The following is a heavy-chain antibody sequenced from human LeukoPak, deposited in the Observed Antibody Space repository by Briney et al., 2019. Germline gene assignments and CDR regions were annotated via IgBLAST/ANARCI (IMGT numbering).Heavy chain of an antibody. CDR1: GYTFTSYY. Sequence: ASVKVSCKAPGYTFTSYYMHGVRQAPGQWLEWMGMNNPSGGSTTYAQTFHGRVTMTRDTSTSTVYMELSSLRSEDTAVVYCARGGSLAAAPHRYYFDYWGQGTPVTVSS. CDR2: NNPSGGST. J-gene: IGHJ4*02. D-gene: IGHD6-19*01. CDR3: ARGGSLAAAPHRYYFDY. V-gene: IGHV1-46*01.